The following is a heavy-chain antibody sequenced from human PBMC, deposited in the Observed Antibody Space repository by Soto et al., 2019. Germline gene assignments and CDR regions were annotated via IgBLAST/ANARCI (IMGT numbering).Heavy chain of an antibody. CDR2: IYYSGST. J-gene: IGHJ6*02. CDR1: GGSVNNANYF. Sequence: QVRLEESGPGLVKPSETLSLICSVSGGSVNNANYFWNWIRHHPENGLEWIGYIYYSGSTRYNPSFKTRATLSIDTSKNQCYLRLSSVTVADTGVYFCARDADYGGSRGGMDVWGRGTTVTVSS. V-gene: IGHV4-31*03. D-gene: IGHD4-17*01. CDR3: ARDADYGGSRGGMDV.